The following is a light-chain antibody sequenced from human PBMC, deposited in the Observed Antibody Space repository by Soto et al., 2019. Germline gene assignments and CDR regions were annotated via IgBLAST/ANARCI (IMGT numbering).Light chain of an antibody. CDR3: GTWDSSLSAVV. V-gene: IGLV1-51*01. CDR1: SSNIGNNY. J-gene: IGLJ3*02. CDR2: DNN. Sequence: QSVLTQPPSVSAAPGQKVTISCSGSSSNIGNNYVSWYQHLPGTAPKLLIYDNNERPSGIPDLFSGSKSGTSATLGITGLQTGDEADYYCGTWDSSLSAVVFGGGTKLTVL.